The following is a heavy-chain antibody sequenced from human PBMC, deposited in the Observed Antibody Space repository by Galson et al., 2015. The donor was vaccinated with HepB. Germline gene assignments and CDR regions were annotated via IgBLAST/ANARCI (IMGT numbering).Heavy chain of an antibody. Sequence: TLSLTCTVSGGSISSGSYYWSWIRQPAGKGLEWIGRIYTSGSTNYNPSLKSRVTMSVDTSKNQFSLKLSSVTAADTAVYYCARVGGYYYYYMDVWGKGTTVTVSS. CDR3: ARVGGYYYYYMDV. V-gene: IGHV4-61*02. J-gene: IGHJ6*03. CDR2: IYTSGST. CDR1: GGSISSGSYY.